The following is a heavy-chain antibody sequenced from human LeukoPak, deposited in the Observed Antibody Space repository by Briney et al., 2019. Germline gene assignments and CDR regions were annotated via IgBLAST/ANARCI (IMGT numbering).Heavy chain of an antibody. Sequence: SVKVSCKASGGTFSSYAISWVRQAPGQGLEWMGRIIPILGIANYAQKFQGRVTITADKSTSTAYMELSSLRSEGTAVYYCAAGAYYYDSSGYYYHDYWGQGTLVTVSS. D-gene: IGHD3-22*01. CDR1: GGTFSSYA. V-gene: IGHV1-69*04. J-gene: IGHJ4*02. CDR3: AAGAYYYDSSGYYYHDY. CDR2: IIPILGIA.